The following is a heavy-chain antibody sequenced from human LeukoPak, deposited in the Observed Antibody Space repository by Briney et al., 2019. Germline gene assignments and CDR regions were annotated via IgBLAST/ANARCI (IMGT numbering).Heavy chain of an antibody. CDR2: ISYDGSNK. V-gene: IGHV3-30*18. Sequence: GGSLRLSCAASGFTFSSYGMHWVRQAPGKGLEWVAVISYDGSNKYYADSVKGRFTISRDNSKNTLYLQMNSMRVEDTAVYFCTKEWSNAGTTISPPDYWSQGTLVTVSS. CDR1: GFTFSSYG. D-gene: IGHD1-7*01. J-gene: IGHJ4*02. CDR3: TKEWSNAGTTISPPDY.